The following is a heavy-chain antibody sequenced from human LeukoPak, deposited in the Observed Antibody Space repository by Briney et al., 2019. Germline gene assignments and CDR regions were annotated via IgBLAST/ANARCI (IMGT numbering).Heavy chain of an antibody. D-gene: IGHD3-22*01. CDR1: GFTFSSYD. V-gene: IGHV3-30-3*01. CDR2: ISYDGSNK. J-gene: IGHJ5*02. Sequence: GGSLRLSCAASGFTFSSYDMHWVRQAPGKGLEWVAVISYDGSNKYYADSVKGRFTISRDNSKNTLYLQMNSLRAEDTAVYYCAREYYYDSSGRHWFDPWGQGTLVTVSS. CDR3: AREYYYDSSGRHWFDP.